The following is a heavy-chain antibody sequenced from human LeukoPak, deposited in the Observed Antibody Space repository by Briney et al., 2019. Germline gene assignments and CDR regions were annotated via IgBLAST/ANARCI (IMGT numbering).Heavy chain of an antibody. CDR3: ATTQWGHFDY. Sequence: PSETLSLTCAVSGGSISNGGYSWSWIRQPPGKGLEWIGYIYHSGSTYYNPSLKSRVTISVDRSKNQFSLKLSSVTAADTAVYYCATTQWGHFDYWGQGTLVTVSS. D-gene: IGHD3-16*01. CDR1: GGSISNGGYS. CDR2: IYHSGST. J-gene: IGHJ4*02. V-gene: IGHV4-30-2*01.